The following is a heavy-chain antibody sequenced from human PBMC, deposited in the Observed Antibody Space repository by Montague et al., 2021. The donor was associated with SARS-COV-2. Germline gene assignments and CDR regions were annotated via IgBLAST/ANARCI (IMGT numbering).Heavy chain of an antibody. Sequence: SETLSLTCAVYGGSFSGYYWNWIRQPPGKGLEWIGEINHSGSTNYNPSLKSRVTISVDTSNNQFSLKLTSVTAADTAVYYCARARTSLIVVVNEFDYWGQGTLVTVSS. J-gene: IGHJ4*02. CDR2: INHSGST. CDR1: GGSFSGYY. CDR3: ARARTSLIVVVNEFDY. V-gene: IGHV4-34*01. D-gene: IGHD2-21*01.